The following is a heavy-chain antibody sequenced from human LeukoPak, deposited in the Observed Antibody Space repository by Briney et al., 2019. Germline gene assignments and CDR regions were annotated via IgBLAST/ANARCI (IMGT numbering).Heavy chain of an antibody. J-gene: IGHJ4*02. Sequence: PGGSLRLSCAVSGITLSNYSMNWVRQAPGKGLEWVSSISSSSSYIYYADSVKGRFTISRDNAKNSLYLQMNSLRAEDTAVYYCARDRGIRLWGQGTLVTVSS. V-gene: IGHV3-21*01. CDR2: ISSSSSYI. D-gene: IGHD6-13*01. CDR1: GITLSNYS. CDR3: ARDRGIRL.